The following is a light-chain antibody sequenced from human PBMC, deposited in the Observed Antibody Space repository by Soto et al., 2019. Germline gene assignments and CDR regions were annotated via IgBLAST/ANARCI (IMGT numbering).Light chain of an antibody. CDR3: QQYNNWPLWT. Sequence: EIVMTQSPATLSVSPGERATLSCRASQSVSSNLAWYQQKPGQAPRLLVYGASTRHTGIPTRFSGSGSGTEFTLTISSLQSEDFAVYYCQQYNNWPLWTFGQGTKVEIK. CDR2: GAS. J-gene: IGKJ1*01. V-gene: IGKV3-15*01. CDR1: QSVSSN.